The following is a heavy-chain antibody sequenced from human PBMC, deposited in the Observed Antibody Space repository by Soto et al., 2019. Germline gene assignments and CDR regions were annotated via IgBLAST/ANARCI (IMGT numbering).Heavy chain of an antibody. CDR1: GFTFSNAW. J-gene: IGHJ3*02. Sequence: EVQLVESGGGLVKPGGSLRLSCAASGFTFSNAWMNWVRQAPGKGLEWVGRIKSTTDGGTTDYAAPVKGRFTISRDDSKNKLYMQMNSLKTEDTAVYYCNTDSWGRYNWNYVNAFDIWGQGTMVTVSS. V-gene: IGHV3-15*07. D-gene: IGHD1-7*01. CDR2: IKSTTDGGTT. CDR3: NTDSWGRYNWNYVNAFDI.